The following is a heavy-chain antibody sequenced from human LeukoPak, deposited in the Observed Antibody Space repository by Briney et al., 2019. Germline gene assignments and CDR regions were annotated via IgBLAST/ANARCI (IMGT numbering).Heavy chain of an antibody. CDR3: ARAIAVAGTADDY. CDR2: IYSGGST. V-gene: IGHV3-66*01. D-gene: IGHD6-19*01. Sequence: GGSLRLSCTASGFTFSNFVMSWVRQAPGKGLEWVSVIYSGGSTYYADSVKGRFTISRDNSKNTLYLQMNSLRAEDTAVYYCARAIAVAGTADDYWGQGTLVTVSS. J-gene: IGHJ4*02. CDR1: GFTFSNFV.